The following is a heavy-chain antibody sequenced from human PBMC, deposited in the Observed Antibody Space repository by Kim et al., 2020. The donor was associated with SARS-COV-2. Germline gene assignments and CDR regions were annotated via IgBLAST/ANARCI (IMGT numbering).Heavy chain of an antibody. CDR1: GFTFSSYA. CDR2: ISGSGGST. D-gene: IGHD5-18*01. Sequence: GGSLRLSCAASGFTFSSYAMSWVRQAPGKGLEWVSAISGSGGSTYYADSVKGRFTISRDKSKNTLYLQMNSLRAEDTAVYYCAKVGGQLWLPTTRSYYGMDVWGQGTTVTVSS. CDR3: AKVGGQLWLPTTRSYYGMDV. V-gene: IGHV3-23*01. J-gene: IGHJ6*02.